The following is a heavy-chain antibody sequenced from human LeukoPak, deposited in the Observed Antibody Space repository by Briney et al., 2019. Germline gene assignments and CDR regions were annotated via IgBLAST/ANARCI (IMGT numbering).Heavy chain of an antibody. V-gene: IGHV1-18*01. Sequence: GASVKVSCKASGYTFTSYGISWVRQAPGQGLEWMGWISAYNGNTNYAQKLQGRVTMTTDTSTSTAYMELRSLRSDDTAVYYCARDRLRGEPRGGQDIWGQGTMVTVSS. CDR2: ISAYNGNT. CDR3: ARDRLRGEPRGGQDI. J-gene: IGHJ3*02. D-gene: IGHD3-16*01. CDR1: GYTFTSYG.